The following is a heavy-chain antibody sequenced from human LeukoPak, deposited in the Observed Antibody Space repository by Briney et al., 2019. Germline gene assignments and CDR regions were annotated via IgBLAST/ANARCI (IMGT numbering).Heavy chain of an antibody. CDR2: ISSSSSYI. J-gene: IGHJ4*02. V-gene: IGHV3-21*04. Sequence: GGSLRLSCAASGFTFSTYSMNWVRQAPGKGLEWVSSISSSSSYIFYADSVKGRFTISRDNAKNSLYLQMNNLRAEDTAVYYCARHGDYIWGSYRRDNYFDYWGQGTLVTVSS. CDR3: ARHGDYIWGSYRRDNYFDY. D-gene: IGHD3-16*02. CDR1: GFTFSTYS.